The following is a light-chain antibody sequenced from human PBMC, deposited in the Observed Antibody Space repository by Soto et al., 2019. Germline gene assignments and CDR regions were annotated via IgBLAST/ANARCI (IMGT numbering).Light chain of an antibody. Sequence: QSALTQPASVSGSPGQSITISCTGTSSDVGGYNYVSWYQQHPGKAPKLMIYDVSNRPSGVSNRFSGSKSGNTASLTISGIPDEDEADYYCSSYTSSSTLVFGTGTKLTVL. CDR2: DVS. CDR1: SSDVGGYNY. CDR3: SSYTSSSTLV. J-gene: IGLJ1*01. V-gene: IGLV2-14*01.